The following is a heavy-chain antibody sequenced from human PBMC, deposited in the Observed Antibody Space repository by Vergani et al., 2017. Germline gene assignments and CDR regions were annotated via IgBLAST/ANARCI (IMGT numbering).Heavy chain of an antibody. Sequence: QVQLQESGPGLVKPSETLSLTCTVSGGSISSSSYYWGWIRQPPGKGLEWIGSIYYSGSTYYNPSLKSRVTISVDTSKNQFSLKLSSVTAADTAVYYCARDYYDSSGYYPDYWGQGTLVTVSS. CDR3: ARDYYDSSGYYPDY. V-gene: IGHV4-39*07. CDR1: GGSISSSSYY. J-gene: IGHJ4*02. CDR2: IYYSGST. D-gene: IGHD3-22*01.